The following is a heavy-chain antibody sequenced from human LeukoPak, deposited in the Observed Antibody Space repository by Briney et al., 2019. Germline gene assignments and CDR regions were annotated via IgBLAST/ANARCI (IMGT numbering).Heavy chain of an antibody. Sequence: KPSETLSLTCRVTGNSISSGDYYWSWIRQPPGKGLEWIGYIYYSGSTYYNPSLKSRVTISVDTSKNQFSLKLSSVTAADTAVYYCLRSGYGIDYWGQGTLVTVSS. CDR2: IYYSGST. CDR3: LRSGYGIDY. J-gene: IGHJ4*02. CDR1: GNSISSGDYY. V-gene: IGHV4-30-4*08. D-gene: IGHD3-3*01.